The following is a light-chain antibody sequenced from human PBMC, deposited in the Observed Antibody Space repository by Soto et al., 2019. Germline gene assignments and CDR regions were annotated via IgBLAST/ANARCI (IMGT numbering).Light chain of an antibody. V-gene: IGLV1-40*01. CDR2: GQN. CDR1: SSQIGGNYD. J-gene: IGLJ1*01. Sequence: QSVLTQPPPVSWAPGQRVTLSCTGGSSQIGGNYDVHWYQQLPGTAPKLLIYGQNIRPSGVPDRFSGSKSGTSASLAITGLQAEDEADYYCQSYDSSLSGHYVFGTGTKVTVL. CDR3: QSYDSSLSGHYV.